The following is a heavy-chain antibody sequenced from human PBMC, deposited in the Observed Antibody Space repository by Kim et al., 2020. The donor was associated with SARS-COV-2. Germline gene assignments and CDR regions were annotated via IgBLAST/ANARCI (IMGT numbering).Heavy chain of an antibody. V-gene: IGHV3-49*02. CDR3: TRAPYYYDSSGYLGNDY. D-gene: IGHD3-22*01. Sequence: VKGRFTISRDDSKSIAYLQMNSLKTEDTAVYYCTRAPYYYDSSGYLGNDYWGQGTLVTVSS. J-gene: IGHJ4*02.